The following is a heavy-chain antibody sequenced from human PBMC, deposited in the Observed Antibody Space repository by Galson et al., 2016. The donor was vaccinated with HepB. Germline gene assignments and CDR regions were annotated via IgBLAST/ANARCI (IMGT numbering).Heavy chain of an antibody. Sequence: SETLSLTCTVSGGSISSRSFYWAWIRQSPEKGLEWIGSFDYSGSTYYNPSLKSRITMSVGTSKNQFSLKLNSVTAADTAVYYCATEDPVGATAFEFWGQGTLVTVSS. CDR2: FDYSGST. J-gene: IGHJ4*02. CDR1: GGSISSRSFY. D-gene: IGHD1-26*01. CDR3: ATEDPVGATAFEF. V-gene: IGHV4-39*02.